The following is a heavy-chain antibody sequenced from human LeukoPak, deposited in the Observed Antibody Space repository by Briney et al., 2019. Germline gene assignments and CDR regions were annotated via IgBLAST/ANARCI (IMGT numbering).Heavy chain of an antibody. V-gene: IGHV4-59*01. CDR1: GDPINSYY. D-gene: IGHD2-21*01. CDR2: IYYSGST. J-gene: IGHJ2*01. Sequence: SETLSLTCTVSGDPINSYYWSWIRQPPGKGLEWIGHIYYSGSTNYNPSLKSRVTISIDTSKNQFSLKLSSVTAADTAVYYCARTAYARCFDLWGRGTLVTVSS. CDR3: ARTAYARCFDL.